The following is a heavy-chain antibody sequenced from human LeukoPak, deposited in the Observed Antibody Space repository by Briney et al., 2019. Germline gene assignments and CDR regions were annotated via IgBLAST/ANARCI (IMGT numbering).Heavy chain of an antibody. J-gene: IGHJ4*02. CDR1: GFTFSTYW. V-gene: IGHV3-7*01. D-gene: IGHD5-18*01. CDR2: IKQDGSEK. Sequence: GGSLRLSCAASGFTFSTYWMSWVRQAPGKGLEWVANIKQDGSEKYYVDSVKGRFTISRDNAKNSLYLQMNSLRADDTAVYYCARVGTDSPWLWDYWGQGTLVTVSS. CDR3: ARVGTDSPWLWDY.